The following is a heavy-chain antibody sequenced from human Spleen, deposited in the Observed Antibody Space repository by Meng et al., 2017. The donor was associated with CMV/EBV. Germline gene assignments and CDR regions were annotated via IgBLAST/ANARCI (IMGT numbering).Heavy chain of an antibody. V-gene: IGHV3-11*04. CDR3: ARDPHFGALDH. CDR1: GFTLSDYY. CDR2: ISSSGGTI. D-gene: IGHD3-10*01. Sequence: GESLKISCAASGFTLSDYYMTWIRQAPGKGLECVSYISSSGGTIYYAASVKGRFTISRDNSKNSVYLQMNSLRADDTAVYYCARDPHFGALDHWGQGTLVTVSS. J-gene: IGHJ4*02.